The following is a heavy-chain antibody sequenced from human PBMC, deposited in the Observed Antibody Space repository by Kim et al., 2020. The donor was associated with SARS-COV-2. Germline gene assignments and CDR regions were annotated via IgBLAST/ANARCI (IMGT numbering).Heavy chain of an antibody. CDR3: ARSRPARNYFDY. Sequence: SETLSLTCTVSGGSISSYYWTWIRQPPGKGLEWIGYIYYSGSTNYNPSLKSRVTISVDTSKNQFSLKLTSVTAADTAVYYCARSRPARNYFDYLGQGTL. J-gene: IGHJ4*02. CDR2: IYYSGST. CDR1: GGSISSYY. V-gene: IGHV4-59*13. D-gene: IGHD6-6*01.